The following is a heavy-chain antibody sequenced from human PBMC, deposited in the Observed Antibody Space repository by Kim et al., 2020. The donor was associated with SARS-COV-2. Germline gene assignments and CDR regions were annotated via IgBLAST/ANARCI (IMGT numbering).Heavy chain of an antibody. J-gene: IGHJ4*02. CDR1: GFVFSSCG. CDR3: AKGYTVSGRSHSFDY. D-gene: IGHD6-19*01. CDR2: ISTNGGET. V-gene: IGHV3-23*01. Sequence: RGSLRLSCAASGFVFSSCGMTWVRQAPGKGLEWVSIISTNGGETFYAGSVRGRFTISRDNSKNMLFLQMNSLRAEDTALYYCAKGYTVSGRSHSFDYWGQGTLVTVSS.